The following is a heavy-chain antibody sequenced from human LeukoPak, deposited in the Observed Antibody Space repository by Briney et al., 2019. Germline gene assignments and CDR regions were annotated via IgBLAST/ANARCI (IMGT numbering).Heavy chain of an antibody. Sequence: PSDTQSLTCTLSCDFISSSSYYWGWIRQPPGKGLEWFGGIYYSGSTFYNPSLKSRVTISVDTSKNQFSLKLSSVTAADTAVYYCARSLTALTIYNWFDPWGQGTLVTVSS. D-gene: IGHD4-17*01. CDR2: IYYSGST. J-gene: IGHJ5*02. CDR1: CDFISSSSYY. CDR3: ARSLTALTIYNWFDP. V-gene: IGHV4-39*07.